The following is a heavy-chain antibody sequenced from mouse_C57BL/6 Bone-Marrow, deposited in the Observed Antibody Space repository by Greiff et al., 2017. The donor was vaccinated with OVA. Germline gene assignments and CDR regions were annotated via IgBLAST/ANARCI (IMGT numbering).Heavy chain of an antibody. CDR1: GYSITSGYY. J-gene: IGHJ1*03. CDR3: ARDRDDYDGWYFDV. V-gene: IGHV3-6*01. D-gene: IGHD2-4*01. CDR2: ISYDGSN. Sequence: DVKLQESGPGLVKPSQSLSLTCSVTGYSITSGYYWNWIRQFPGNKLEWMGYISYDGSNNYNPSLKNRISITRDTSKNQFFLKLNSVTTEDTATYYCARDRDDYDGWYFDVWGTGTTVTVSS.